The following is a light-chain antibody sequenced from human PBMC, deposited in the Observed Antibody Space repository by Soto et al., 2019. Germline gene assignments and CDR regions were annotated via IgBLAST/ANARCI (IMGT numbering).Light chain of an antibody. CDR2: KAS. J-gene: IGKJ1*01. V-gene: IGKV1-5*03. Sequence: DIQMTQSPSTLSASVGDRVTITCRASQSISSWLAWYQQKPGKAPKLLIYKASSLESGVPSRFSGSGSGTEFTLTISCLQTDDFATYYCQQYNSYSTFGQGTKVEIK. CDR3: QQYNSYST. CDR1: QSISSW.